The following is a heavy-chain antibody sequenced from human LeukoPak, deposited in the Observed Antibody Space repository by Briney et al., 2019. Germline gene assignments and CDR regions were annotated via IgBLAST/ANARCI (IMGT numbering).Heavy chain of an antibody. V-gene: IGHV4-59*05. CDR1: GGSISSYY. D-gene: IGHD6-13*01. Sequence: SETLSLTCTVSGGSISSYYWSWVRQPPGKGLEWIGSIYYSGSTYYNPSLKSRVTISVDTSKNQFSLKLSSVTAADTAVYYCATDPSGASIAAAGTSGYWGQGTLVTVSS. CDR2: IYYSGST. J-gene: IGHJ4*02. CDR3: ATDPSGASIAAAGTSGY.